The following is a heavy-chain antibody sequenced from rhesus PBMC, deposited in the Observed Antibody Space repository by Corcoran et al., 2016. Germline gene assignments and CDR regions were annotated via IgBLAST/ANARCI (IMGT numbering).Heavy chain of an antibody. J-gene: IGHJ3*01. CDR1: GFTFSDYY. V-gene: IGHV3-178*01. CDR3: ALLGGGGSWDDAFDF. CDR2: ISNGGGST. Sequence: EVQLVESGGGLAKPGGSLRLSCAASGFTFSDYYMDWVRQATGKGLEWVSRISNGGGSTWYADSVKGRFTISRENAKNTLYFQMNSLRAEDTAVYYCALLGGGGSWDDAFDFWGQGLRVTVSS. D-gene: IGHD6-25*01.